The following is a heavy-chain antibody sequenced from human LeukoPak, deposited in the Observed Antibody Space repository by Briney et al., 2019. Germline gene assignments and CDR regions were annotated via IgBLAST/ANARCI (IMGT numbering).Heavy chain of an antibody. Sequence: SVKVSCKASGGTFSSYAISWVRQAPGQGLEWMGGIIPIFGTANYAQKFQGRVTMTRDTSISTAYMELSRLRSDDTAVYYCARADYGDYVWFDPWGQGTLVTVSS. CDR1: GGTFSSYA. CDR3: ARADYGDYVWFDP. CDR2: IIPIFGTA. V-gene: IGHV1-69*05. D-gene: IGHD4-17*01. J-gene: IGHJ5*02.